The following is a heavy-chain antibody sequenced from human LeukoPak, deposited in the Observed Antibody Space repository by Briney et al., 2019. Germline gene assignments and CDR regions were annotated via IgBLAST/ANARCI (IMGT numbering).Heavy chain of an antibody. V-gene: IGHV1-69*04. D-gene: IGHD4/OR15-4a*01. CDR2: IIPILGIA. J-gene: IGHJ5*02. Sequence: ASVKVSCKASGGTFSSYAISWVRQAPGQGLEWMGRIIPILGIANYAQKFQGRVTTTADKSTSTAYMELSSLRSEDTAVYYCARDDYNGASFDPWGQGTLVTVSS. CDR1: GGTFSSYA. CDR3: ARDDYNGASFDP.